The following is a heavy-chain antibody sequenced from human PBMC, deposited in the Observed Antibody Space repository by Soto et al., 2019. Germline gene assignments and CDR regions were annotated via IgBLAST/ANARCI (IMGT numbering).Heavy chain of an antibody. D-gene: IGHD2-15*01. CDR2: IYWDDDK. V-gene: IGHV2-5*02. CDR3: APRPSSCSGGSCYSGFDY. CDR1: GFSLSTSGVG. J-gene: IGHJ4*02. Sequence: QITLKESGPTLVKPTQTLTLTCTFSGFSLSTSGVGVGWIRQPPGQALEWLALIYWDDDKRYSPSLKSRLTIPKDTSKNQVVLTMTNMDPVDTATYYCAPRPSSCSGGSCYSGFDYWGQGTLVTVSS.